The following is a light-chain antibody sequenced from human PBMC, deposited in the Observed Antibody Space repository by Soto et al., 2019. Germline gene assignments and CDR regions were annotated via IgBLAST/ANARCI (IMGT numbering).Light chain of an antibody. V-gene: IGKV3-20*01. CDR1: QSVSSSY. Sequence: VLAQSPGTLSLSPGERATLSCRASQSVSSSYLAWYQQKPGQAPRLLIYAASSRATGIPDRFSGSGSGTAFTLTISRLEPEDFAVYYCQHYGFSPPFTFGQGTRVEIK. J-gene: IGKJ2*01. CDR3: QHYGFSPPFT. CDR2: AAS.